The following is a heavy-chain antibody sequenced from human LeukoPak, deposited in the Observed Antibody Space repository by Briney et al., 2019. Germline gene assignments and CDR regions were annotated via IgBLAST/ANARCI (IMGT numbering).Heavy chain of an antibody. Sequence: PSETLSLTCTVSGGSISSYYWSEIRQPAGKGLEWIGRIYTSGSTNYNPSLKSRVTMSVDTSKNQFSLKLSYVTAADTAVYYCARGVSRDGYHGGAFDIWGQGTMVTVSS. CDR2: IYTSGST. CDR1: GGSISSYY. V-gene: IGHV4-4*07. CDR3: ARGVSRDGYHGGAFDI. J-gene: IGHJ3*02. D-gene: IGHD5-24*01.